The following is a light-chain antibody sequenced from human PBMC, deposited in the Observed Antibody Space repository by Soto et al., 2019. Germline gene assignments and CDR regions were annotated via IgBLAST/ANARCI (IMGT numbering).Light chain of an antibody. CDR2: VAS. CDR1: QSVSSN. J-gene: IGKJ4*01. CDR3: QQYKSWPLT. V-gene: IGKV3-15*01. Sequence: EIVMTQSPATLSVSPGERATLSCRASQSVSSNLAWYQQKPGQAPRLLMYVASTRATGIPARFSGSGSGTEFSLTISSLQYEDFAVYYCQQYKSWPLTFGAGPKVDIK.